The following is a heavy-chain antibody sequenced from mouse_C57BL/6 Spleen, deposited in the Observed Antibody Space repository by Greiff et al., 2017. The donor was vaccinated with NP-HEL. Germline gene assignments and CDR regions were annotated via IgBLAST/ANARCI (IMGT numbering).Heavy chain of an antibody. Sequence: EVQLQQSGPELVKPGASVKISCKASGYTFTDYYMNWVKQSHGKSLEWIGDINPNNGDTNYNQKLQGKATLTVDKSSSTAYMELRSLTSEDSAVYYCSRRGTGGFAYWGQGTLVTVSA. CDR3: SRRGTGGFAY. V-gene: IGHV1-26*01. D-gene: IGHD4-1*01. CDR2: INPNNGDT. J-gene: IGHJ3*01. CDR1: GYTFTDYY.